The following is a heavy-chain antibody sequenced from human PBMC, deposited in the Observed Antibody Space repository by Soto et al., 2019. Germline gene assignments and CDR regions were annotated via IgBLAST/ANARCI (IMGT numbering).Heavy chain of an antibody. CDR3: ARGLRGYSYGFYYYYGMDV. CDR1: GGSFSGYY. CDR2: INHSGST. D-gene: IGHD5-18*01. J-gene: IGHJ6*02. V-gene: IGHV4-34*01. Sequence: SETLSLTCAVYGGSFSGYYWSWIRQPPGKGLEWIGEINHSGSTNYNPSLKSRVTISVDTSKNQFSLKLSSVTAADTAVYYCARGLRGYSYGFYYYYGMDVWGQGTTVTVSS.